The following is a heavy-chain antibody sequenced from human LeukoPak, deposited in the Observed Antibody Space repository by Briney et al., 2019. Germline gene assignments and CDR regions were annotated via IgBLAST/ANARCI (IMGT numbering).Heavy chain of an antibody. CDR3: ARGGGGRWLGSYNWFDP. J-gene: IGHJ5*02. Sequence: SETLSLTCAVYGGSFSGYYWSWIRQPPGKGLEWIGEINHSGSTNYNPSLKSRVTISVDTSKNQFSLKLSSVTAADTAVYYCARGGGGRWLGSYNWFDPWGQGTLVTVSS. V-gene: IGHV4-34*01. CDR1: GGSFSGYY. D-gene: IGHD6-19*01. CDR2: INHSGST.